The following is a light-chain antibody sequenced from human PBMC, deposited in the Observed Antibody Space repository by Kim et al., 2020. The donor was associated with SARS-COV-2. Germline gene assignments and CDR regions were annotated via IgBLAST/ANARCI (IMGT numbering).Light chain of an antibody. CDR3: GSYSSTTTVL. V-gene: IGLV2-14*03. CDR2: DVS. J-gene: IGLJ2*01. Sequence: GQSITISCTGTSSEVGAYDFVSWYQQHPGTAPKLIIYDVSHRPSGVSNRFSGSKSGNTASLTISGLQAEDEADYYCGSYSSTTTVLFGGGTQLTVL. CDR1: SSEVGAYDF.